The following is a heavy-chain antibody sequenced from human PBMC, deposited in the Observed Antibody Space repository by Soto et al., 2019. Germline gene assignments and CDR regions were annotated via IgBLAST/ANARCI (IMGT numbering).Heavy chain of an antibody. D-gene: IGHD2-15*01. J-gene: IGHJ5*02. Sequence: GGSLRLSCAASGFTFSSYAMSWVRQAPGKGLEWVSAISGSGGSTYYADSVKGRFTISRDNSKNTLYLQMNSLRAEDTAVYYRAKDLNIVVVVAATGWFDPWGQGTLVTV. CDR3: AKDLNIVVVVAATGWFDP. V-gene: IGHV3-23*01. CDR1: GFTFSSYA. CDR2: ISGSGGST.